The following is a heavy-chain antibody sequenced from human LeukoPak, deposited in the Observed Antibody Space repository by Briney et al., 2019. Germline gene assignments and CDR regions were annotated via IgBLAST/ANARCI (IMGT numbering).Heavy chain of an antibody. D-gene: IGHD3-10*01. J-gene: IGHJ3*02. CDR1: GGSFSGYY. Sequence: PSETLSLTYAVYGGSFSGYYWSWIRQPPGKGLEWIGEINHSGSTNYNPSLKSRVTISVDTSKNQFSLKLSSVTAADTAVYYCARGSYYGSGSQTDAFDIWGQGTMVTVSS. CDR3: ARGSYYGSGSQTDAFDI. CDR2: INHSGST. V-gene: IGHV4-34*01.